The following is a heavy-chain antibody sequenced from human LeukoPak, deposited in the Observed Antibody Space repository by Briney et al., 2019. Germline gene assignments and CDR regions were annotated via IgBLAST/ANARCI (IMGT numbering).Heavy chain of an antibody. V-gene: IGHV1-2*04. CDR1: GYTFTGDY. J-gene: IGHJ4*02. CDR3: ARTPLEAVAGYFFDY. D-gene: IGHD6-19*01. Sequence: ASVKVSCKASGYTFTGDYMHWVRQAPGQGLEWMGWINPNSGGTNYAQKFQGWVTMTRDTSISTAYMELSRLRSDDTAVYYCARTPLEAVAGYFFDYWGQGTLVTVSP. CDR2: INPNSGGT.